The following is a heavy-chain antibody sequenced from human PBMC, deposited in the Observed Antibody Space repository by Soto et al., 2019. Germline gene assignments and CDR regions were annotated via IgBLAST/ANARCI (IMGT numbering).Heavy chain of an antibody. Sequence: GGSLRLSSAASGFYFSSYAMSWVRQEPGKGLEWVSAISGSGGSTYYADSVKGRFTISRDNSKNTLYLQMNSLRAEDTAVYYCAKGQLVDYYYYMDVWGKGTMVTVSS. CDR1: GFYFSSYA. D-gene: IGHD6-6*01. CDR3: AKGQLVDYYYYMDV. CDR2: ISGSGGST. V-gene: IGHV3-23*01. J-gene: IGHJ6*03.